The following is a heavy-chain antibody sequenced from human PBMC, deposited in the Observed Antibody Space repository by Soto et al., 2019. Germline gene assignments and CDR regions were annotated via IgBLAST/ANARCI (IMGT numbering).Heavy chain of an antibody. V-gene: IGHV4-59*01. CDR1: GGSISSYY. D-gene: IGHD4-17*01. CDR2: IYYSGST. J-gene: IGHJ3*02. CDR3: ARDQAYGVGAFDI. Sequence: QVQLQESGPGLVKPSETLSLTCTVSGGSISSYYWSWIRQPPGKGLEWIGYIYYSGSTNYNPSLQSRVTLSVDTSKNQFSLKLSSVTAADTAVYYCARDQAYGVGAFDIWGQGTMVTVSS.